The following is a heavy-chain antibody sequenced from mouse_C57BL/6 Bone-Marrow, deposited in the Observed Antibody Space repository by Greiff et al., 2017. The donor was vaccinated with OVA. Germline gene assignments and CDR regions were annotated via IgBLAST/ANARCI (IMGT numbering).Heavy chain of an antibody. CDR1: GFTFSDYC. Sequence: EVQGVESGGGLVQPGGSLKLSCAASGFTFSDYCMYWVRQTPEKGLEWVAYISTGGGSTYYPDTLKGRFTISRDNAKNTLDLQMSRLKSEDTAMYYCARHGSNTVVDWFAYWGQGTLVTVSA. D-gene: IGHD1-1*01. J-gene: IGHJ3*01. CDR2: ISTGGGST. V-gene: IGHV5-12*01. CDR3: ARHGSNTVVDWFAY.